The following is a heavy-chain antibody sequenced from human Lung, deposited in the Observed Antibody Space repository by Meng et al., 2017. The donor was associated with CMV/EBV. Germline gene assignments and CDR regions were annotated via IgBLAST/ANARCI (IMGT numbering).Heavy chain of an antibody. J-gene: IGHJ4*01. CDR3: GRDWRNAGRSRGGID. V-gene: IGHV3-53*01. CDR1: GLTARNYF. Sequence: GGSXRLXCAVSGLTARNYFMTWVRQAPGKGLEWVSFIYSGDSTYYADSVKGRFTISRDNSQNILFLQMNNLRGEDTAIYFCGRDWRNAGRSRGGIDWGHGTLVTVSS. D-gene: IGHD3-16*02. CDR2: IYSGDST.